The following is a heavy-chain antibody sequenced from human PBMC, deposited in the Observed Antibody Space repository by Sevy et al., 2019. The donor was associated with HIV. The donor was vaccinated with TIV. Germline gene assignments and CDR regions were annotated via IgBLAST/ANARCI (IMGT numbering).Heavy chain of an antibody. Sequence: GGSLRLSCAASGFTFSSYQMNWVRQAPGKGLEWISYINISPNTIYYADSVKGRFTISRDNAKNSLSLQMNSLRAEDTAVYYCAREGGYTDQGMDVWGQGTTVTVSS. CDR2: INISPNTI. D-gene: IGHD5-12*01. J-gene: IGHJ6*02. CDR1: GFTFSSYQ. CDR3: AREGGYTDQGMDV. V-gene: IGHV3-48*03.